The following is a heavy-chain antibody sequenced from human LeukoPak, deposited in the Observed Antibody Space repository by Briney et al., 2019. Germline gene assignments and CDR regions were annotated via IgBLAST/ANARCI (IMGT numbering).Heavy chain of an antibody. J-gene: IGHJ5*02. CDR3: AKPSYSYYDTSGYYS. V-gene: IGHV3-7*03. CDR1: GFTFSSYW. CDR2: IKQDGSEK. D-gene: IGHD3-22*01. Sequence: GGSLRLSCAASGFTFSSYWMSWVSQAPGKELEWVANIKQDGSEKYYVDPVKGRFTISRDDAKNSLYLQMNSLRAEDTAVYYCAKPSYSYYDTSGYYSWGQGTLVTVSS.